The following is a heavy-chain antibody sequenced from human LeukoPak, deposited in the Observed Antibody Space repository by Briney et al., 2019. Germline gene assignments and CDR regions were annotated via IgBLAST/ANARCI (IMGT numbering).Heavy chain of an antibody. V-gene: IGHV1-8*01. Sequence: ASVKVSCKASGYTFTSYDIHWVRQATGQGLEWMGRMNPNRGDTDYAQKFQGRVTMTRDTSISTAYMELSSLRSEDTAVYYCARGGSWYVYWGQGTLVTVSS. J-gene: IGHJ4*02. D-gene: IGHD6-13*01. CDR2: MNPNRGDT. CDR1: GYTFTSYD. CDR3: ARGGSWYVY.